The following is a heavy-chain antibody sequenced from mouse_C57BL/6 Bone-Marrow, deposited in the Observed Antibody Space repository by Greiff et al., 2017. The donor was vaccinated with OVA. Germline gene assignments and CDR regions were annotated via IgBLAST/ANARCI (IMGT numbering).Heavy chain of an antibody. CDR1: GSNITDDY. Sequence: EVQLQQSGAELVRPGASVKLSCTASGSNITDDYMHWVQQTPEQGLAWIGRLDPENGDTEYASKFPGKAPITAHPSSNTAYLQLSSLRSEDTAVYYCTTWGGYYGHEDYWGQGTTLTVSS. V-gene: IGHV14-4*01. CDR3: TTWGGYYGHEDY. CDR2: LDPENGDT. J-gene: IGHJ2*01. D-gene: IGHD1-1*01.